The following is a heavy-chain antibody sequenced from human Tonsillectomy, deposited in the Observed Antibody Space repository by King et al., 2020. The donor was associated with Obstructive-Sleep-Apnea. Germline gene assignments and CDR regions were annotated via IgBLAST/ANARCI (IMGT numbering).Heavy chain of an antibody. V-gene: IGHV1-8*01. Sequence: QLVQSGAEVKKPGASVKVSCKASGNTFNSDDINWVRQATGQGLEWMGWMNPNSADTGYAQKFQGRVTMTRNTSISTVYMELSSLRSEDTAVYYCARGNQWQPFWDWDQGTLVTVSS. CDR1: GNTFNSDD. D-gene: IGHD6-19*01. CDR2: MNPNSADT. J-gene: IGHJ4*02. CDR3: ARGNQWQPFWD.